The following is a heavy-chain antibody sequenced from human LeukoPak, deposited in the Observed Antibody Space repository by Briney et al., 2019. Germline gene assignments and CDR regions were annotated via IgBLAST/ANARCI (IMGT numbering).Heavy chain of an antibody. V-gene: IGHV1-69*10. CDR3: ARGDDSSGYGY. D-gene: IGHD3-22*01. CDR1: GGTFSTYA. J-gene: IGHJ4*02. Sequence: SVKVSCKASGGTFSTYAISWVRQAPGQGLEWMGRIIPIIGIPQYAQKFQGRVTITADKSTSTAYMELCSLRSEDTAVYYCARGDDSSGYGYWGQGTLVTVSS. CDR2: IIPIIGIP.